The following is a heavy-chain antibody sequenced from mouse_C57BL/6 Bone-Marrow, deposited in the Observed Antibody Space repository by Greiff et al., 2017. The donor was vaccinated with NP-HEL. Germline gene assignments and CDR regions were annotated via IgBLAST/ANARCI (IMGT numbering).Heavy chain of an antibody. J-gene: IGHJ1*03. CDR3: ARGEDGYSWYVDV. V-gene: IGHV1-81*01. D-gene: IGHD2-3*01. Sequence: KASGYTFTSYGISWVKQRTGQGLEWIGEIYPRSGNTYYNEKFKGKATLTADKSSSTAYMELRSLTSEDSAVYFCARGEDGYSWYVDVWGTGTTVTVSS. CDR1: GYTFTSYG. CDR2: IYPRSGNT.